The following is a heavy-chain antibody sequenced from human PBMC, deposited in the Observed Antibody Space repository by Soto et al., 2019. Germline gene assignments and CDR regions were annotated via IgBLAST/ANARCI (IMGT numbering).Heavy chain of an antibody. J-gene: IGHJ6*02. CDR2: IIPIFGTA. CDR1: GGTFSSYA. V-gene: IGHV1-69*13. CDR3: ARNLVVPDIDYYYYGMDV. D-gene: IGHD2-2*01. Sequence: SVKVACKASGGTFSSYAISWVRQAPRQGLEWMGGIIPIFGTANYAQKFQGRVTITADESTSTAYMELSSLRSEDTAVYYCARNLVVPDIDYYYYGMDVWGQGTTVTVSS.